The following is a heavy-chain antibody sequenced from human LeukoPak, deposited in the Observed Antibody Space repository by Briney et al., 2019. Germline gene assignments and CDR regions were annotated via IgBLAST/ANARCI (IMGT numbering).Heavy chain of an antibody. J-gene: IGHJ5*02. CDR2: INHSGST. CDR1: GGSFSGYY. D-gene: IGHD2-2*02. CDR3: ARGGGSYCSSTSCYNNWFDP. V-gene: IGHV4-34*01. Sequence: SETLSLTCAVYGGSFSGYYWSWIRQPPGKGLEWIGEINHSGSTNYNPSLKSRVTISVDTSKNQFSLKLSSVTAADTAVYYCARGGGSYCSSTSCYNNWFDPWGQGTLVTVSS.